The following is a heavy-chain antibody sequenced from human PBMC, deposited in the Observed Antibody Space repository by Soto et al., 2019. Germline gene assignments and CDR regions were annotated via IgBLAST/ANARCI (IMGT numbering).Heavy chain of an antibody. CDR1: GFTFSSYG. Sequence: QVQLVESGGGVVQPGRSLRLSCAASGFTFSSYGMHWVRQAPGKGLEWVAVISYDGSNKYYADSVKGRFTISRDNSKNTLYLQMNSLRAEDTAVYYCAKIKVVTAILLGQYGMDVWGQGTTVTVSS. V-gene: IGHV3-30*18. J-gene: IGHJ6*02. D-gene: IGHD2-21*02. CDR2: ISYDGSNK. CDR3: AKIKVVTAILLGQYGMDV.